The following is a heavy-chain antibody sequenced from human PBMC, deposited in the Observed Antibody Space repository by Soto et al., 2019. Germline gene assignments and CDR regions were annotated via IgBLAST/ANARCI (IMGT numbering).Heavy chain of an antibody. Sequence: ASVKVSCKSSGYPFTHYGITWIRQAPGQGLEWMGWISPFNGNTNYGQTLQGRVTLTTDTSTSTVYMELRSLRSDDTAVYYCARDQSFDRSYYYGIDFWGHGTPVTVSS. J-gene: IGHJ6*02. V-gene: IGHV1-18*01. CDR2: ISPFNGNT. D-gene: IGHD3-10*01. CDR1: GYPFTHYG. CDR3: ARDQSFDRSYYYGIDF.